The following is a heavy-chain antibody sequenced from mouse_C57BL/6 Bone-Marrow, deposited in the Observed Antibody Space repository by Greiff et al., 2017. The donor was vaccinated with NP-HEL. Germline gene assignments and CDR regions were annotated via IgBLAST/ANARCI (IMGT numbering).Heavy chain of an antibody. J-gene: IGHJ4*01. D-gene: IGHD2-4*01. V-gene: IGHV1-5*01. Sequence: VQLQQSGTVLARPGASVKMSCKTSGYTFTSYWMHWVKQRPGQGLEWIVAIYPGNSDTSYNQKFKGKAKLTAVTSASTAYMELSSLTNEDSAVYYCTMIYYDYEGYAMDYWGQGTSVTVSS. CDR2: IYPGNSDT. CDR3: TMIYYDYEGYAMDY. CDR1: GYTFTSYW.